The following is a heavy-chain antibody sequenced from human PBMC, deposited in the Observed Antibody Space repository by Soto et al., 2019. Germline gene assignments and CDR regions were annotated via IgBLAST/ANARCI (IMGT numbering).Heavy chain of an antibody. D-gene: IGHD2-15*01. CDR3: ARGYCSGGRCPKLWYFDL. V-gene: IGHV4-59*01. CDR1: GDSISSYY. CDR2: ISYSGST. Sequence: SETLSLTCTVSGDSISSYYWSWIRQPPGKGLEWIGDISYSGSTNQNPSLKSRVTISLDTPKSQFSLKLSSVTAADTAVYYCARGYCSGGRCPKLWYFDLWGRGTLVTVSS. J-gene: IGHJ2*01.